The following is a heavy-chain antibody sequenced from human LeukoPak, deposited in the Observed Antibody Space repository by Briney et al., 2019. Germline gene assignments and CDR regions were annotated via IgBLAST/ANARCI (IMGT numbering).Heavy chain of an antibody. CDR2: INTNTGNP. V-gene: IGHV7-4-1*02. CDR1: GYTFTSYA. J-gene: IGHJ6*03. Sequence: GASVKVSCKASGYTFTSYAMNWVRQAPGQGLEWMGWINTNTGNPTYAQGFTGRFVFSLDTSVSTAYLQISSLKAEDTAVYYCARASVMITFGGSYYYYYYMDVWGKGTTVTVSS. D-gene: IGHD3-16*01. CDR3: ARASVMITFGGSYYYYYYMDV.